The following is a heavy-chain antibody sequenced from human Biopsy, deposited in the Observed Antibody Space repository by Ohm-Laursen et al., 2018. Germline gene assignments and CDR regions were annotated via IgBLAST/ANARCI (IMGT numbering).Heavy chain of an antibody. CDR3: TRKPNSLYYFDH. CDR1: GVSINTGGYY. Sequence: SQTLSLTCIVSGVSINTGGYYWTWIRQVPGEGLEWIAYMHHSGPTYTYYDPSLKSRVAISVEVSKNQFSLKVSSVTAADTAVYFCTRKPNSLYYFDHWGQGTLVTVSS. V-gene: IGHV4-31*03. D-gene: IGHD1-14*01. CDR2: MHHSGPTYT. J-gene: IGHJ4*02.